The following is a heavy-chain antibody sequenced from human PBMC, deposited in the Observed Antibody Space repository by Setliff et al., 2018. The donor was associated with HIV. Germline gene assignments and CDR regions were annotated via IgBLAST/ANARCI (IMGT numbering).Heavy chain of an antibody. CDR3: ARRYSSSGYAYDI. CDR1: GGSISSGGYC. Sequence: SETLSLTCTVSGGSISSGGYCWSWIRQHPGKGLEWIGYIYYSGSTYYNPSLKSRVTISVDTSKNQFSLKLTSVTAADTAVYTCARRYSSSGYAYDIWGQGTMVTVSS. V-gene: IGHV4-31*03. CDR2: IYYSGST. D-gene: IGHD6-13*01. J-gene: IGHJ3*02.